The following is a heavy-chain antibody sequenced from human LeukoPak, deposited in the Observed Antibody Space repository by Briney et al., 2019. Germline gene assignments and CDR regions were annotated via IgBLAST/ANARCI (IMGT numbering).Heavy chain of an antibody. J-gene: IGHJ4*02. Sequence: SETLSLTCTVSGGSISSYYWSWIRQSPGKGLEWIGYIYYSGSINYNPSLKSRVTISVDTSKNQFSLKLSSVTAADTAVYYCARGDILTGSPFDYWGQGTLVTVSS. CDR3: ARGDILTGSPFDY. CDR2: IYYSGSI. D-gene: IGHD3-9*01. V-gene: IGHV4-59*01. CDR1: GGSISSYY.